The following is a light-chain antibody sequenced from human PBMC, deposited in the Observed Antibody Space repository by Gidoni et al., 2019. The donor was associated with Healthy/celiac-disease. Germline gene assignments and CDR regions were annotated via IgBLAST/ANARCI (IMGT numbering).Light chain of an antibody. CDR2: EDN. CDR1: SGSIASNY. CDR3: QSYDSSNQV. Sequence: NFMLTQPHSVSESPGKTVTISCTRSSGSIASNYEQWYQQRPGSAPTTVIYEDNQRPSGVPDRFSGSIDSSSNSASLTLSGLKTEDEADYYCQSYDSSNQVFGGGTKLTVL. V-gene: IGLV6-57*04. J-gene: IGLJ2*01.